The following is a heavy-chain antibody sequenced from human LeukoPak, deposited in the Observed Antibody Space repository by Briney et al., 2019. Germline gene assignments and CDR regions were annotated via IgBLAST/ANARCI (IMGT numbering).Heavy chain of an antibody. CDR2: ISGSGGST. CDR3: AKVEGYAMTYYFDY. J-gene: IGHJ4*02. CDR1: GFTFSSYA. Sequence: GGSLRPSCAASGFTFSSYAMSWVRQAPGKGLEWVSAISGSGGSTYYADSVKGRFTISRDNSKNTLYLQMNSLRAEDTAVYYCAKVEGYAMTYYFDYWGQGTLVTVSS. D-gene: IGHD5-18*01. V-gene: IGHV3-23*01.